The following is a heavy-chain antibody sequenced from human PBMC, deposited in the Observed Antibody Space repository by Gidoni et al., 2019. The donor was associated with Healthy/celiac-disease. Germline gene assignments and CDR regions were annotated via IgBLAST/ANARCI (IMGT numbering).Heavy chain of an antibody. J-gene: IGHJ5*02. CDR2: IRSKANSYAT. V-gene: IGHV3-73*02. D-gene: IGHD3-16*01. CDR1: GCTCRGSA. CDR3: TRFTWGIVAGRFDP. Sequence: EVQLVESGGGWVQPGGSLKLSCAAAGCTCRGSAMHGVRQASGKGLEWVVRIRSKANSYATAYAASVKGRFTISRDDSKNTAYLQMNSLKTEDTAVYYCTRFTWGIVAGRFDPWGQGTLVTVSS.